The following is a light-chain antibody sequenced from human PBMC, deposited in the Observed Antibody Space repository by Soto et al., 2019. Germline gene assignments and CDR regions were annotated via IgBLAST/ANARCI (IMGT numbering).Light chain of an antibody. Sequence: EIVLTQSPATLSLSPGDRATLSCRASQRVSSYLAWYQQKPGQAPRLLIYDASNRATGIPARFSGSGSGTDCTLTISSLEPEEFAVYYCQQRSNWRSTFGGGTKVEIK. CDR1: QRVSSY. CDR2: DAS. J-gene: IGKJ4*01. CDR3: QQRSNWRST. V-gene: IGKV3-11*01.